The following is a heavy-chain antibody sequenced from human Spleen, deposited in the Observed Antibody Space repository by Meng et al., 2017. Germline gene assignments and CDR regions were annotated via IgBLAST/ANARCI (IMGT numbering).Heavy chain of an antibody. Sequence: VSLGEAGGSLGQPGGSLRLSCAASGFNFGDYIMHWVRQSPGKGLEWISRIVSDGGITTYADSVKGRFTVSRDNAKNTLYLQMNSLGADDTAVYYCARDLAWVLFDYWGQGALVTVSS. CDR3: ARDLAWVLFDY. CDR2: IVSDGGIT. D-gene: IGHD3-3*01. CDR1: GFNFGDYI. J-gene: IGHJ4*02. V-gene: IGHV3-74*01.